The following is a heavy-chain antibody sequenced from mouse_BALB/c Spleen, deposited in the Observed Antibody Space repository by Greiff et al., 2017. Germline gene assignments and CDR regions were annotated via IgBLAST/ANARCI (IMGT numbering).Heavy chain of an antibody. CDR2: ISSGSSTI. CDR1: GFTFSSFG. CDR3: ARAVLAYYYAMDY. V-gene: IGHV5-17*02. D-gene: IGHD6-1*01. Sequence: EVQLVESGGGLVQPGGSRKLSCAASGFTFSSFGMHWVRQAPEKGLEWVAYISSGSSTIYYADTVKGRSTISGDNPKNTLFLQMTSLRSEDTAMYYCARAVLAYYYAMDYWGEGTSVTVSS. J-gene: IGHJ4*01.